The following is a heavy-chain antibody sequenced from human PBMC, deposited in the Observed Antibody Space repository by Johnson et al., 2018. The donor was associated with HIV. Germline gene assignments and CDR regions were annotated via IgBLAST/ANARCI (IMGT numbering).Heavy chain of an antibody. CDR2: ISSNGSTI. J-gene: IGHJ3*02. CDR3: ARVVTESSGVRDDAFDI. CDR1: GLTFSDYD. D-gene: IGHD2-15*01. Sequence: QVQLVESGGGLVKPGGSLRLSCAASGLTFSDYDMSWIRQAPGKGLEWVSYISSNGSTIYYADSVEGRFTISRDNSKNSLYLQMNSLRAEDTAVYYCARVVTESSGVRDDAFDIWGQGTMVTVSS. V-gene: IGHV3-11*04.